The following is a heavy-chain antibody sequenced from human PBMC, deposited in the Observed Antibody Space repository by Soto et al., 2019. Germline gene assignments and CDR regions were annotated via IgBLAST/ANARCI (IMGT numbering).Heavy chain of an antibody. CDR2: INAGNGNT. D-gene: IGHD3-22*01. V-gene: IGHV1-3*01. Sequence: QVQLVQSGAEVKKPGASVKVSCKASGYTFTSYAMHWVRQAPGQRLEWMGWINAGNGNTKYSQMFQGRVTFTRDTSASTAYMELSSLRSEDTAVYYCASSYYYDSSGYSSLYYYYGMDVWGQGTTVTVSS. J-gene: IGHJ6*02. CDR1: GYTFTSYA. CDR3: ASSYYYDSSGYSSLYYYYGMDV.